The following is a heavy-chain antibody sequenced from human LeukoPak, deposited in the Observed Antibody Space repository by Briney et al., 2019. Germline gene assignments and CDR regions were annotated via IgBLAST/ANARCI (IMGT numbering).Heavy chain of an antibody. V-gene: IGHV4-4*07. CDR1: GGSISSYY. J-gene: IGHJ4*02. CDR2: IYTSGST. D-gene: IGHD5-18*01. CDR3: ARVAPGYSYGSHFDY. Sequence: SETLSLTCTVSGGSISSYYWSWIRQPAGKGLEWIGRIYTSGSTNYNPSLKSRVIMSVDTSKNQFSLKLSSVTAADTAVYYCARVAPGYSYGSHFDYWGQGTLVTVSS.